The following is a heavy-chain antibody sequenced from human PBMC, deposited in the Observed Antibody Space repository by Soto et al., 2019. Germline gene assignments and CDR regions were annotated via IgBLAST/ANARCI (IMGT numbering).Heavy chain of an antibody. CDR3: TIFHSHGMDV. CDR1: GYDFIAYA. V-gene: IGHV1-3*01. Sequence: QVELAQSGAEVKKPGASVKISCKTSGYDFIAYALHWVRQAPGQRPEWMGWINAANGDTKYSQKFQGRVTMTAATSASTGYLEMRSLKSDDKAVYYCTIFHSHGMDVWGQGTNVTVSS. J-gene: IGHJ6*02. D-gene: IGHD3-3*01. CDR2: INAANGDT.